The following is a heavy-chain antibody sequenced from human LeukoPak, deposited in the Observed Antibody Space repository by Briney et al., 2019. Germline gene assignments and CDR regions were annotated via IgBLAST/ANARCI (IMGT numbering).Heavy chain of an antibody. CDR1: GFTVSSNY. Sequence: GGPLRLSCAASGFTVSSNYMSWVRQAPGKGLEWVSVIYSGGSTYYADSVKGRFTISRDNSKNTLYLQMNSLRAEDTAVYYCARPTTGITMDDYWGQGTLVTVSS. J-gene: IGHJ4*02. V-gene: IGHV3-66*04. CDR2: IYSGGST. CDR3: ARPTTGITMDDY. D-gene: IGHD3-10*01.